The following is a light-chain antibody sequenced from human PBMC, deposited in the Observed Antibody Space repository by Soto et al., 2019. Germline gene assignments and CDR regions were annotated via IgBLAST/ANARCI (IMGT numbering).Light chain of an antibody. CDR1: QNIGNK. Sequence: EIVMTQSPATLSVSPGGRATLSCRASQNIGNKLAWYQHKPGQAPRALIYDTSTRAAGIPARFSGSGSETNFTLTIITLQSEDFAVYYCQQYNTWRSITFGQGTRLESK. CDR3: QQYNTWRSIT. V-gene: IGKV3-15*01. CDR2: DTS. J-gene: IGKJ5*01.